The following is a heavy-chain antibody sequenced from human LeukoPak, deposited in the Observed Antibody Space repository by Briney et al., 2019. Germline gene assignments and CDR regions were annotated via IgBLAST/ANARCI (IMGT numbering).Heavy chain of an antibody. Sequence: SETLSLTCAVYGGSFSGYYWSWIRQPPGKGLEWIGEIHHSGSTNYNPSLKSRVTISVDTSKNQFSLKLSSVTAADTAVYYCARRGVWFGELPDYWGQGTLVTVSS. J-gene: IGHJ4*02. CDR2: IHHSGST. D-gene: IGHD3-10*01. V-gene: IGHV4-34*01. CDR3: ARRGVWFGELPDY. CDR1: GGSFSGYY.